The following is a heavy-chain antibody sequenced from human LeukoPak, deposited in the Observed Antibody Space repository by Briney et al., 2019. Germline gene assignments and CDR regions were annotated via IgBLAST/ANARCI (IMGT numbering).Heavy chain of an antibody. Sequence: PGGSLRLSCAASGFTFSSYEMNWVRQAPGKGLEWVSYISSSSSTIYYADSVKGRFTISRDNAKNSLYLQMNSLRAEDTAVYYCASSLDYYDFWSGYYLAPYFDYWGQGALVTVSS. CDR1: GFTFSSYE. CDR3: ASSLDYYDFWSGYYLAPYFDY. CDR2: ISSSSSTI. V-gene: IGHV3-48*01. D-gene: IGHD3-3*01. J-gene: IGHJ4*02.